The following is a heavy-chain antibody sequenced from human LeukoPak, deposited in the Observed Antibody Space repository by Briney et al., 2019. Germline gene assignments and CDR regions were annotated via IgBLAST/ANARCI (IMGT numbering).Heavy chain of an antibody. J-gene: IGHJ4*02. CDR2: ISSSSSYK. D-gene: IGHD3-10*01. CDR3: ARDMVRGGIITYKGFDY. V-gene: IGHV3-21*01. Sequence: GGAPRLSCAASGFTLCSYSMNWVRQAPGEGLGGVSSISSSSSYKYYADYVEGRFTISRENAKNSLYLQMNSLRAEDTAVYYCARDMVRGGIITYKGFDYWGQGTLVTVSS. CDR1: GFTLCSYS.